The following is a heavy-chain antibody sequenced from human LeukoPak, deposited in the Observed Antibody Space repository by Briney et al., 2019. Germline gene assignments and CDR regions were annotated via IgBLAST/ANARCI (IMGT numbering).Heavy chain of an antibody. J-gene: IGHJ4*02. CDR1: GFTFSTYS. V-gene: IGHV3-21*06. CDR3: ARVAEAAAFDS. D-gene: IGHD6-13*01. CDR2: ISSNSRYI. Sequence: PGGSLRLSCAASGFTFSTYSMNWVRQAPGKGLEWVSSISSNSRYIYYADSMRGRFTISRDNAKNSLYLQMNSLKPEDTAVYYWARVAEAAAFDSWGQGTLVTGFS.